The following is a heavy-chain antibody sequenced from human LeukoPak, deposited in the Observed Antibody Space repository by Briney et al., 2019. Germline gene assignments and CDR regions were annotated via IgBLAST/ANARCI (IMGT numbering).Heavy chain of an antibody. CDR1: GGSISSYY. CDR3: ARRAVAGSYYFDY. V-gene: IGHV4-59*12. D-gene: IGHD6-19*01. CDR2: IYYSGST. Sequence: SETLSLTCTVSGGSISSYYWSWIRQPPGKGLEWIGYIYYSGSTNYNPSLKSRVTISVDTSKNQFSLKLSSVTAVDTAVYYCARRAVAGSYYFDYWGQGTLVTVSS. J-gene: IGHJ4*02.